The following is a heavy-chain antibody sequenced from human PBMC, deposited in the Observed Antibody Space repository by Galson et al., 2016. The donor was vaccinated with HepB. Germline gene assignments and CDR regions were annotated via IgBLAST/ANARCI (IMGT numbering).Heavy chain of an antibody. J-gene: IGHJ2*01. CDR1: GGSISSSNW. D-gene: IGHD3-22*01. CDR2: IYHSGTT. Sequence: ETLSLTCAVSGGSISSSNWRSWVRQIPGKGLEWIGQIYHSGTTNYNPSLKSRVTISVDKSKNHFSLNLRSVTAADTAVYYCASYYDNDYWYFDLWGRGTLVTVSS. CDR3: ASYYDNDYWYFDL. V-gene: IGHV4-4*02.